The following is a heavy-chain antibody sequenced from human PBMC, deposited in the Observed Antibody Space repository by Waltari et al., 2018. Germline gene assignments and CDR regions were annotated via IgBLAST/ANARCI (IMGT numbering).Heavy chain of an antibody. Sequence: QVQLVESGGGVVQPGRSLRLSCADSGFTFSSYAMHWVRQAPGKGLEWVAVISYDGSNKYYADSVKGRFTISRDNSKNTLYLQMNSLRAEDTAVYYCASQIAAAGLGGQGTLVTVSS. CDR3: ASQIAAAGL. CDR2: ISYDGSNK. V-gene: IGHV3-30-3*01. J-gene: IGHJ4*02. CDR1: GFTFSSYA. D-gene: IGHD6-13*01.